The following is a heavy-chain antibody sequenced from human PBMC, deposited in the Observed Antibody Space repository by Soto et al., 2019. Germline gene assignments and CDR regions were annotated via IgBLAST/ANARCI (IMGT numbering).Heavy chain of an antibody. D-gene: IGHD3-22*01. CDR3: AREAIIVIAAPEYYFDY. J-gene: IGHJ4*02. Sequence: GSLRLSCAASGFDVSNTDMSWVSQSPGKGLEWVSVIYSGGYTNYADSVKGRFIVSRDSPKNTLYLQMDSLRAEDTAVYYCAREAIIVIAAPEYYFDYWGQGTLVTVSS. CDR2: IYSGGYT. V-gene: IGHV3-66*01. CDR1: GFDVSNTD.